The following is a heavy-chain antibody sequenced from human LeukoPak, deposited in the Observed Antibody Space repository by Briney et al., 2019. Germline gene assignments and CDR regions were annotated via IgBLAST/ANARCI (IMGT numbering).Heavy chain of an antibody. CDR3: ARQTSGWFFDY. CDR1: GGSISSSTYY. D-gene: IGHD6-19*01. V-gene: IGHV4-39*01. CDR2: IHYSGRT. Sequence: PSETLSLTCTVSGGSISSSTYYWGWIRQPPGKGLEWIGSIHYSGRTYYNPSLKSRVTISVDTSKNQFSLKLTSVTAADTAVYHCARQTSGWFFDYWGQGTLVTVSS. J-gene: IGHJ4*02.